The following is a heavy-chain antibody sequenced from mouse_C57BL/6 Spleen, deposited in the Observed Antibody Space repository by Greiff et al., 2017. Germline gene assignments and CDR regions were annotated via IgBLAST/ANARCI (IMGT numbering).Heavy chain of an antibody. CDR2: ISSGSSTI. CDR3: ARKDDYDGYYFDY. CDR1: GFTFSDYG. Sequence: EVKVVESGGGLVKPGGSLKLSCAASGFTFSDYGMHWVRQAPEKGLEWVAYISSGSSTIYYADTVKGRFTISRDNAKNTLFLQMTSLRSEDTAMYYCARKDDYDGYYFDYWGQGTTLTVSS. J-gene: IGHJ2*01. D-gene: IGHD2-4*01. V-gene: IGHV5-17*01.